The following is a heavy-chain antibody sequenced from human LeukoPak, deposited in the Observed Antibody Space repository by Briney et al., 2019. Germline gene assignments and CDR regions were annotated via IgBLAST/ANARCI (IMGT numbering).Heavy chain of an antibody. V-gene: IGHV4-61*02. CDR1: GGSISSGGYS. CDR3: ARDLGSDFWSGHDAFDI. J-gene: IGHJ3*02. CDR2: IYTSGST. D-gene: IGHD3-3*01. Sequence: PSETLSLTCAVSGGSISSGGYSWSWIRQPPGRGLEWIGRIYTSGSTNYNPSLKSRVTMSVDTSKNQFSLKLSSVTAADTAVYYCARDLGSDFWSGHDAFDIWGQGTMVTVSS.